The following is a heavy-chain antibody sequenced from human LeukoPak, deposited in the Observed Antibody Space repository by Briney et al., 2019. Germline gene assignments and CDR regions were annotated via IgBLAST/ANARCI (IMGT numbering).Heavy chain of an antibody. Sequence: GASVKVSCKASGYTFTSYYMHWVRQAPGQGLEWMGWINPNSGGTNYAQKFQGRVTMTRDTSISTAYMELSRLRSDDTAVYYCARDLAAGTSIMDVWGKGTTVTISS. CDR3: ARDLAAGTSIMDV. CDR2: INPNSGGT. CDR1: GYTFTSYY. J-gene: IGHJ6*03. V-gene: IGHV1-2*02. D-gene: IGHD6-13*01.